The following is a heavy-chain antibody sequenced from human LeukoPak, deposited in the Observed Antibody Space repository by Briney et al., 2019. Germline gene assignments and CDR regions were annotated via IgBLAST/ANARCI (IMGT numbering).Heavy chain of an antibody. V-gene: IGHV1-69*04. Sequence: SVKVSCKASGGTFSSYAISWVRQAPGQGLEWMGRIIPILGIANYAQKFQGRVTITADKSTSTAYMELSSLRSEDTAVYYCARGLYYYYYGMDVWGQGTTVTVSS. CDR3: ARGLYYYYYGMDV. CDR2: IIPILGIA. CDR1: GGTFSSYA. J-gene: IGHJ6*02.